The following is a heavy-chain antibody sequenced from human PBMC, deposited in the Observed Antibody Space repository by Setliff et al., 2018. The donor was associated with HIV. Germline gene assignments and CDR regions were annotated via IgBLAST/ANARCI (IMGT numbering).Heavy chain of an antibody. Sequence: GESLKISCKGSGYSFTSYWIGWVRQMPGKGLEWMGIIYPGDSDTTYNPSFQGHVTISVDKSINTAYLQWSSLKASDTAMYYCASSITVAGGRSFYYYAMGVWGQGTTVTVSS. CDR3: ASSITVAGGRSFYYYAMGV. D-gene: IGHD1-20*01. CDR2: IYPGDSDT. CDR1: GYSFTSYW. V-gene: IGHV5-51*01. J-gene: IGHJ6*02.